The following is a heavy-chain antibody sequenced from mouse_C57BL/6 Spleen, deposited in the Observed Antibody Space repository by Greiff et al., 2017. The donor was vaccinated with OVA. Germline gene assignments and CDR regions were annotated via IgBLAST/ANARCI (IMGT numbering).Heavy chain of an antibody. J-gene: IGHJ3*01. CDR3: ARGDWFAY. CDR2: ISSGSSTI. CDR1: GFTFSDYG. Sequence: EVKLVESGGGLVKPGGSLKLSCAASGFTFSDYGMHWVRQAPEKGLEWVAYISSGSSTIYSADTVKGRFTISRDNAKSTLFLQMTSLRSEDTAMYYCARGDWFAYWGQGTLVTVSA. V-gene: IGHV5-17*01.